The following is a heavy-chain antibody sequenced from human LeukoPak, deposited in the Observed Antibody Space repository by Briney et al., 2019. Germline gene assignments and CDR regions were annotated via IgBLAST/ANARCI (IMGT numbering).Heavy chain of an antibody. CDR1: GASISSSS. V-gene: IGHV4-59*08. CDR2: IYYSGDT. CDR3: ARYAYSSYFFDY. D-gene: IGHD6-6*01. J-gene: IGHJ4*02. Sequence: TSETLSLTCTVSGASISSSSWSWIRQPPGKGLEWIGYIYYSGDTNYNPSLKSRVTISVDTSKNQFSLKLSSVTAADTAVYYCARYAYSSYFFDYWGQGTLVTVSS.